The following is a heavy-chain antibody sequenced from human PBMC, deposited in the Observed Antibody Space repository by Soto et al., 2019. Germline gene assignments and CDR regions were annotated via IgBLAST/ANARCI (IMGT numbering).Heavy chain of an antibody. J-gene: IGHJ4*02. CDR1: GYTFTSHD. D-gene: IGHD6-13*01. CDR3: ARGGPGIAAAGAGGY. Sequence: QVQLVQSGAEVKKPGASVKVSCKASGYTFTSHDINWVRQATGQGLEWMGWMNPNSGNTGYAQKFQGRVTMTRNNSISTVDMEQSSLRSGDTAGYYWARGGPGIAAAGAGGYWGQGTLGTVSS. V-gene: IGHV1-8*01. CDR2: MNPNSGNT.